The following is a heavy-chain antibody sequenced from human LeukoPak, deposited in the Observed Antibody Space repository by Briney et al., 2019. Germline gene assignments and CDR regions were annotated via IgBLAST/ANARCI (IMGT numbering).Heavy chain of an antibody. CDR3: TSWDQGLGY. J-gene: IGHJ4*02. D-gene: IGHD1-26*01. V-gene: IGHV4-59*01. CDR1: GGSISSYY. Sequence: SETLSLTCTVSGGSISSYYWSWIRQPPGKGLEWIGYIYYSGSTNYNPSLKSRVTISVGTSKNQFSLKLSSVTAADTAVYYCTSWDQGLGYWGQGTLVTVSS. CDR2: IYYSGST.